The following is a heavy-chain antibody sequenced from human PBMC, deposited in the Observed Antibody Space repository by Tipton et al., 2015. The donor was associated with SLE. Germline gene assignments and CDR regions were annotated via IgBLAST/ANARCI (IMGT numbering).Heavy chain of an antibody. J-gene: IGHJ4*02. V-gene: IGHV4-59*11. CDR1: GASISDHY. CDR3: ARGGYSSGWYGDYFVY. D-gene: IGHD6-19*01. CDR2: ISYSGST. Sequence: TLSLTCTVSGASISDHYWSWIRQPPGKGLEWIGYISYSGSTNYSPPLKSRVTISLDTSKTQFSLKLRSVTAADTAIYYCARGGYSSGWYGDYFVYCGQGTLVTVSS.